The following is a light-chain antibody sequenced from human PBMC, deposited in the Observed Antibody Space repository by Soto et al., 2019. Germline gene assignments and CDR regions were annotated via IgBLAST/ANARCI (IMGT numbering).Light chain of an antibody. CDR1: SSDVGGHDY. Sequence: QSALTQVASVSGSPGQSITISCTATSSDVGGHDYVSWYLQHPGKAPKLLIYEASNRPSGVSDRFSGSKSGSTASLTISGLQAEDEGDYYCSSFTSTNTWVFGGGTKLTVL. J-gene: IGLJ3*02. CDR2: EAS. CDR3: SSFTSTNTWV. V-gene: IGLV2-14*01.